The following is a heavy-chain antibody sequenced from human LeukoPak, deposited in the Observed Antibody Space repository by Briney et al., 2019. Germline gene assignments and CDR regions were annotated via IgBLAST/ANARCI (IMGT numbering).Heavy chain of an antibody. J-gene: IGHJ4*02. CDR3: ARGDLVSDC. V-gene: IGHV3-30-3*01. CDR1: GFTFSSYT. Sequence: GGSLRLSCAASGFTFSSYTIHWVRQPPGKGLEWVAVISFDGSNKYYADSVKGRFTISRDNSKNTLYLQMNSLRAEDTAVYYCARGDLVSDCWGQGTLVTVSS. CDR2: ISFDGSNK. D-gene: IGHD1-7*01.